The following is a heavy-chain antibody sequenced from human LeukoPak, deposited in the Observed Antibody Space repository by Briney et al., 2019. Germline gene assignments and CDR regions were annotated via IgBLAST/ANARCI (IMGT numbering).Heavy chain of an antibody. CDR3: AGSSTYDAFDI. CDR2: IYPSDSDT. CDR1: GYSFTSCW. V-gene: IGHV5-51*01. Sequence: GESLKISCKGSGYSFTSCWIGWVRQMPGKGLEWVGVIYPSDSDTRYSPSFQGQVTISVGKSSSTAYLQWSNLEASDSAMYYCAGSSTYDAFDIWGQGTMVTVSS. J-gene: IGHJ3*02.